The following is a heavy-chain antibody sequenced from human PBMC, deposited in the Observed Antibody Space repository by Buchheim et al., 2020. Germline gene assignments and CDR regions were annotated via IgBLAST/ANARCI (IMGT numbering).Heavy chain of an antibody. CDR1: GFTFSDLW. CDR3: ARDPLLNGGTLDY. Sequence: VQLVESGGGLVQPGGSLRLSCAASGFTFSDLWMHWVRQTPGKGLMWVSRINSDGSSTIYGESVKGRFTGSRDNAKNTLYLQMNSLRAEDTGVYYCARDPLLNGGTLDYWGQGT. CDR2: INSDGSST. D-gene: IGHD1-1*01. J-gene: IGHJ4*02. V-gene: IGHV3-74*01.